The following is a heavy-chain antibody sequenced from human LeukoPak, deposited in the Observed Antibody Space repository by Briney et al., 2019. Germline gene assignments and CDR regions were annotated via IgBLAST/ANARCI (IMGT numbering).Heavy chain of an antibody. J-gene: IGHJ5*02. CDR1: GFTFSSYA. V-gene: IGHV3-23*01. Sequence: GGSLRLSCAASGFTFSSYAMSWVRQAPGKGLEWVSAISGSGGSTYYADSVKGRFTISRDNSKNTLYLQMNSLRAEDTAVYYCAKARAYLVVVREIWFDPWGQGTLVTVSS. CDR2: ISGSGGST. D-gene: IGHD2-21*01. CDR3: AKARAYLVVVREIWFDP.